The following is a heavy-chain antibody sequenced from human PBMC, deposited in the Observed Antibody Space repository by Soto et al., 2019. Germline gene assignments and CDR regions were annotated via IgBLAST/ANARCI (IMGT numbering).Heavy chain of an antibody. CDR3: ARDNNDFWSLYPLAFDY. D-gene: IGHD3-3*01. CDR1: GVSITDNY. J-gene: IGHJ4*02. V-gene: IGHV4-4*07. CDR2: VSTSGNV. Sequence: ETLSLTCTVSGVSITDNYYSWIRQPAGKGLEWIGRVSTSGNVVSKASLRSRLTMSVDTSKNQFSRRLTSVTAADTAVYYCARDNNDFWSLYPLAFDYWGQGALVTVSS.